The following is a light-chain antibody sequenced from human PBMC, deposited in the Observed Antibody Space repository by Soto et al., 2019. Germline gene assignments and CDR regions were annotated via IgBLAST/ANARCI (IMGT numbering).Light chain of an antibody. J-gene: IGKJ4*01. V-gene: IGKV1-12*01. CDR1: QGINTW. Sequence: DSQMTHSPSSVSAFVGDRVGITCRASQGINTWLAWYQQKPGKAPKLLMYSASILHTGVSSRSTGGGSGTELTLAINRLQPEDFATYCPTQSDTLQSTFGVGT. CDR2: SAS. CDR3: TQSDTLQST.